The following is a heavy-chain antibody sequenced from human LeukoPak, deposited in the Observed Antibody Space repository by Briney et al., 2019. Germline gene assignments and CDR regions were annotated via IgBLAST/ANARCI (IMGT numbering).Heavy chain of an antibody. CDR1: GLTFSDYY. Sequence: PGGSLRLSCEASGLTFSDYYMSRIRQAPGKGLQWVSYISSSGSTKYYADSVKGRFTISRDNAKKSLYLQMNSLRAEDTAVYYCARERVLIQLPFDWGQGTLVTVSS. J-gene: IGHJ4*02. CDR2: ISSSGSTK. CDR3: ARERVLIQLPFD. D-gene: IGHD5-18*01. V-gene: IGHV3-11*04.